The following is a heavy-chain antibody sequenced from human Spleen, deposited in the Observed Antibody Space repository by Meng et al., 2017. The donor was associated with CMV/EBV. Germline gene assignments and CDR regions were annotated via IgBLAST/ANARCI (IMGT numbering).Heavy chain of an antibody. V-gene: IGHV1-18*04. CDR2: ISAYNGNT. J-gene: IGHJ6*02. Sequence: ASVKVSCKASGYTFTGYYMHWVRQAPGQGLEWMGWISAYNGNTNYAQKLQGRVTMTTDTSTSTAYMELRSLRSDDTAVYYCAREGDSSTSFYYYYGMDVWGQGTTVTVSS. CDR1: GYTFTGYY. D-gene: IGHD2-2*01. CDR3: AREGDSSTSFYYYYGMDV.